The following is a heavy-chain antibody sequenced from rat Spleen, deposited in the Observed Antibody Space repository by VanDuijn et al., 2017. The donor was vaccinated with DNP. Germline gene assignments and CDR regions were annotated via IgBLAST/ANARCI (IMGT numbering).Heavy chain of an antibody. CDR1: VDSPSCTY. CDR2: INYSGST. V-gene: IGHV3-1*01. CDR3: ARWSTYFDY. J-gene: IGHJ2*01. D-gene: IGHD1-5*01. Sequence: SSVPVDSPSCTYWGWIRQFPGNKMEWIGHINYSGSTTYNPSLKSRISISRDTSKNQFFLQLIFVTTEDTATYYCARWSTYFDYWGQGVMVTVSS.